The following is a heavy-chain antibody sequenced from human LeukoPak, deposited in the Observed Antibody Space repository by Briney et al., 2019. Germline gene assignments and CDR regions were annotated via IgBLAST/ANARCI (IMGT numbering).Heavy chain of an antibody. D-gene: IGHD3-10*01. CDR3: ARDRRYYYGSGTPLYYYYMDV. J-gene: IGHJ6*03. CDR2: ISSSSSYI. CDR1: GFTFSSYE. Sequence: GGSLRLSCAASGFTFSSYEMNWVRQAPGKGLEWVSSISSSSSYIYYADSVKGRFTISRDNAKNSLYLQMNSLRAEDTAVYYCARDRRYYYGSGTPLYYYYMDVWGKGTTVTISS. V-gene: IGHV3-21*01.